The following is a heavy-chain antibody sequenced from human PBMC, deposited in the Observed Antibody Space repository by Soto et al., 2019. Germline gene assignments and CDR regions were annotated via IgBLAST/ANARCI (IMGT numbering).Heavy chain of an antibody. CDR1: GFTFSSYA. J-gene: IGHJ4*02. Sequence: EVQLLESGGGLVQPGGSLRLSCAASGFTFSSYAMSWVRQAPGKGLEWVSAISGSGGSTYYADSVKGRFTISRDNSKNTLYLQMNSLRAEDTAVYYCAKGVSVIAARHQPHFFDYWGQGTLVTVSS. V-gene: IGHV3-23*01. D-gene: IGHD6-6*01. CDR2: ISGSGGST. CDR3: AKGVSVIAARHQPHFFDY.